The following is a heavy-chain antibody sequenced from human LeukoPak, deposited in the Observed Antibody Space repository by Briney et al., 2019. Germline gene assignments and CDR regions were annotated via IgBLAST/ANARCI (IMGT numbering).Heavy chain of an antibody. D-gene: IGHD2-2*02. CDR2: ISAYNGNT. CDR3: ARDRCSSTSCYTYFDY. V-gene: IGHV1-18*04. J-gene: IGHJ4*02. Sequence: GASVKVSCKASGYTFTSYGISWVRQAPGQGLEWMGWISAYNGNTNYAQKLQGRVTMTTDTSTSTAYMELSSLRSEDTAVYYCARDRCSSTSCYTYFDYWGQGTLVTVSS. CDR1: GYTFTSYG.